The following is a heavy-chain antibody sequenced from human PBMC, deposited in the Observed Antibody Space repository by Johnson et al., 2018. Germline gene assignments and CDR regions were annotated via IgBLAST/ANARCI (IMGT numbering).Heavy chain of an antibody. CDR3: ARDGGDGEGAFDI. CDR1: GFTFSSYS. Sequence: VQLVESGGGLVKPGGSLRLSCAASGFTFSSYSMNWVRQAPGKGLEWVSSISSSSSYIYYADSVKGRFTISRDNAKNSLYLKMNSLRAEETAVYYCARDGGDGEGAFDIWGQGTMVTVSS. V-gene: IGHV3-21*01. J-gene: IGHJ3*02. D-gene: IGHD4-17*01. CDR2: ISSSSSYI.